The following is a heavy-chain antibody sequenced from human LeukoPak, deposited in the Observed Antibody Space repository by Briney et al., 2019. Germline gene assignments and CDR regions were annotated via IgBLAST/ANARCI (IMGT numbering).Heavy chain of an antibody. CDR3: ARDGGGSWDY. D-gene: IGHD1-26*01. CDR2: INQDGSEQ. V-gene: IGHV3-7*01. CDR1: GFTFSNYW. J-gene: IGHJ4*02. Sequence: LAGGSLRLSCAASGFTFSNYWMTWVRQAPGKGLEWVANINQDGSEQYYVDSVKGRFTISRDNARNSLYLQMNSLRAEDTAVYYCARDGGGSWDYWGQGTLVTVSS.